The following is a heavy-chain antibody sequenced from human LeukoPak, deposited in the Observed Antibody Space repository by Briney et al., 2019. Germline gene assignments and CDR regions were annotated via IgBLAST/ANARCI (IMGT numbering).Heavy chain of an antibody. CDR2: ISSSSSTI. Sequence: GGSLRLSCAASGFTFSSYSMNWVRQAPGKGLEWVSYISSSSSTIYYADSVKGRFTISRDNAKNSLYLQMNSLRAGDTAVYYCARDPESAVYCSGGSCYGWFDPWGQGTLVTVSS. V-gene: IGHV3-48*01. D-gene: IGHD2-15*01. J-gene: IGHJ5*02. CDR1: GFTFSSYS. CDR3: ARDPESAVYCSGGSCYGWFDP.